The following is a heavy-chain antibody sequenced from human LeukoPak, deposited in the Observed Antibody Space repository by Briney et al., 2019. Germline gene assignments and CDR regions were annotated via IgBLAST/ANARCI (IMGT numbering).Heavy chain of an antibody. J-gene: IGHJ5*02. Sequence: ASVKVSCKASGYTFTGYYMHWVRQAPGQGLEWMGWINPNSGGTNYAQKFQGRVTMTRDTSISTVYMELSRLRSDDTAVYYCAITRITMVRGVLDWFDPWGQGTLVTVSS. V-gene: IGHV1-2*02. D-gene: IGHD3-10*01. CDR3: AITRITMVRGVLDWFDP. CDR2: INPNSGGT. CDR1: GYTFTGYY.